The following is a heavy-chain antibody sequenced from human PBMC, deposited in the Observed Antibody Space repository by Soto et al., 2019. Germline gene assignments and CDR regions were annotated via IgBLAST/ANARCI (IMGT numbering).Heavy chain of an antibody. Sequence: EWMGWINPNSGGTNYAQKFQGWVTMTRDTSISTAYMELSRLRSDDTAVYYCARGFSSRSSSHYYYGMDVWGQGTTVTVSS. CDR2: INPNSGGT. D-gene: IGHD6-6*01. V-gene: IGHV1-2*04. CDR3: ARGFSSRSSSHYYYGMDV. J-gene: IGHJ6*02.